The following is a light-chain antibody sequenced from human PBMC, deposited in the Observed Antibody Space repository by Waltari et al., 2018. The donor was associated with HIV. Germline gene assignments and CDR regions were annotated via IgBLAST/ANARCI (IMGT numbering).Light chain of an antibody. CDR1: QDIDIY. CDR3: HQYHSYPIT. Sequence: DIQLTQSPPSLSASPGDSVPITCRASQDIDIYLGWFQQKAGQAPRPLISGTSTLRTGVPSRFRGSSSAADFTLNISRLEPDDFGTYFCHQYHSYPITFGRG. V-gene: IGKV1-16*01. CDR2: GTS. J-gene: IGKJ4*02.